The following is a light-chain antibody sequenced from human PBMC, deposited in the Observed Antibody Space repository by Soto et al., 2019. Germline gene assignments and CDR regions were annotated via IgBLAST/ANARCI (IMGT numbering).Light chain of an antibody. CDR3: HQRQSWPRT. Sequence: DTQMTQSPSTRSASFGDTVTVTGRASQSVSGWLAWYQQKPGKAPKLLIYKASTLKSGVPSRFSGSGSGTEFTLTISSLQPEDFALYYCHQRQSWPRTFGQGTKVDI. J-gene: IGKJ1*01. CDR1: QSVSGW. V-gene: IGKV1-5*03. CDR2: KAS.